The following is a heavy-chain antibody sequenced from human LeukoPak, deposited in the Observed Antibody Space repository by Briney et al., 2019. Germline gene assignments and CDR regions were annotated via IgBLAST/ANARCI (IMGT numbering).Heavy chain of an antibody. CDR2: TYYRSKWYN. D-gene: IGHD6-13*01. CDR3: ARAPGSSWAAYGMDV. V-gene: IGHV6-1*01. CDR1: GDSVSSNSAA. Sequence: SQTLSLTCVISGDSVSSNSAAWNWIRQSPSRGLEWLGRTYYRSKWYNDYAVSVKTRITINSDTSKNQFSLQLNSVTPEDTAVYYCARAPGSSWAAYGMDVWGQGTTVTVSS. J-gene: IGHJ6*02.